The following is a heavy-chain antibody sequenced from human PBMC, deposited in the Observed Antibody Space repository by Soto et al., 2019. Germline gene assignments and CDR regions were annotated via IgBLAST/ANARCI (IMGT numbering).Heavy chain of an antibody. CDR2: IYYSGST. V-gene: IGHV4-39*01. CDR1: GGSISSSTYY. D-gene: IGHD4-17*01. Sequence: QLQLQESGPGLVKPSETLSLTCTVSGGSISSSTYYWGWIRQPPGKGREWIGSIYYSGSTYYNPSLKSRVTISVDTSKNQFSLKLRSVTAADTAVYYCANSYGDYVSYWGQGTLVTVSS. CDR3: ANSYGDYVSY. J-gene: IGHJ4*02.